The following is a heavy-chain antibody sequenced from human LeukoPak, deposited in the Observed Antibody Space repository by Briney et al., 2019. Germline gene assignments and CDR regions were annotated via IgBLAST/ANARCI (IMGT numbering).Heavy chain of an antibody. V-gene: IGHV1-69*05. CDR2: IIPIFGTA. Sequence: SVKVSCKASGGTFGSYATSWVRQAPGQGLEWMGRIIPIFGTANYAQKFQGRVTITTDESTSTAYMELSSLRSEDTAVYYCALGEMATISPYFDYWGQGTLVTVSS. CDR3: ALGEMATISPYFDY. D-gene: IGHD5-24*01. J-gene: IGHJ4*02. CDR1: GGTFGSYA.